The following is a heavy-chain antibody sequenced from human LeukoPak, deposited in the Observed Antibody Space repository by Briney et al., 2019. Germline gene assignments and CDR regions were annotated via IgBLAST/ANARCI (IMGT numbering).Heavy chain of an antibody. CDR3: ARGDSSSWYLNWFDP. Sequence: PSETLSLTCTVSGGSISSSSYYWGWIRQPPGKGLEWIGSIYYSGSTYYNPSLKSRVTISVDTSKNQFSLKLSSVTAADTAVYYCARGDSSSWYLNWFDPWGQGTLVTVSS. D-gene: IGHD6-13*01. CDR2: IYYSGST. CDR1: GGSISSSSYY. J-gene: IGHJ5*02. V-gene: IGHV4-39*07.